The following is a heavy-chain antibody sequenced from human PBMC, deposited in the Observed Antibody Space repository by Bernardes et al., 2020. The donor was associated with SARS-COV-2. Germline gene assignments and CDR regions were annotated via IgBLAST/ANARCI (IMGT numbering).Heavy chain of an antibody. D-gene: IGHD1-7*01. J-gene: IGHJ6*02. CDR3: ARGGGTAWYYYYGMDV. V-gene: IGHV1-2*04. CDR1: GYTFTGYY. CDR2: INPNSGGT. Sequence: ASVKVSCKASGYTFTGYYMHWVRQAPGQGLEWMGWINPNSGGTNYAQKFQGWVTMTRDTSISTAYMELSRLRSDDTAVYYCARGGGTAWYYYYGMDVWGQGTTVTVSS.